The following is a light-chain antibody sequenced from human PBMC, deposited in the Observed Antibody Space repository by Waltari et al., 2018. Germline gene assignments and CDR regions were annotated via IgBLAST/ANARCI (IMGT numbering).Light chain of an antibody. CDR2: ADK. J-gene: IGLJ3*02. CDR3: QAWDARNALV. V-gene: IGLV3-1*01. Sequence: SYELTQSPSVSVSPGQTANITCSGVNLGSGFTCWYQQRPGQSPVLPISADKRRPSGIPERFAGSSSGNTATLNITGTQAGDGGDYYCQAWDARNALVFGGGTKLTVL. CDR1: NLGSGF.